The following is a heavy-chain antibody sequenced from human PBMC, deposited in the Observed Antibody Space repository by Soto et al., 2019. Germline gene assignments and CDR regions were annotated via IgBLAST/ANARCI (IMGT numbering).Heavy chain of an antibody. CDR1: GFTFSTYA. CDR3: ARDQSPYSSSSDFDY. V-gene: IGHV3-23*01. CDR2: LSGSGGST. D-gene: IGHD6-6*01. Sequence: EVQVLESGGGLVQPGGSLRLSCAASGFTFSTYAMTWVRQAPGKGLEWVSVLSGSGGSTYYADSVKGRFTISRDNSKNTLYLQMNSLRAEDTAVYYCARDQSPYSSSSDFDYWGQGTLVTVSS. J-gene: IGHJ4*02.